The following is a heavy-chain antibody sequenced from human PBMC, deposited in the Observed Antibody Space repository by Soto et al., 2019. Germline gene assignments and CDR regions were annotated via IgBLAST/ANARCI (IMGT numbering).Heavy chain of an antibody. D-gene: IGHD6-6*01. V-gene: IGHV4-4*07. CDR1: GGSISSYY. CDR3: ACASWEQLVPLYFDY. Sequence: QVQLQESGPGLVKPSETLSLTCTVSGGSISSYYWSWIRQPAGKGLEWIGRIYNSGSTNYNPSLKSRLTISVDTSKTPFSLKLCSGTAADTAVYYCACASWEQLVPLYFDYWGQGTLFTVGS. J-gene: IGHJ4*02. CDR2: IYNSGST.